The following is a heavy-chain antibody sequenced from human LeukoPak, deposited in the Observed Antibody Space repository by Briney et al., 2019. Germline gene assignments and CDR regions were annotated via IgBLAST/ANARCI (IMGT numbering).Heavy chain of an antibody. CDR3: ARPTTVTGGAQDY. J-gene: IGHJ4*02. CDR2: ISPNSGGT. D-gene: IGHD4-11*01. Sequence: ASVKVSCKASGYTFTSYYIHWVRQAPGQGLEWMGWISPNSGGTNYAQKFQGRVTMTTDTSTSTAYMELRSLRSDDTAVYYCARPTTVTGGAQDYWGQGTLVTVSS. V-gene: IGHV1-2*02. CDR1: GYTFTSYY.